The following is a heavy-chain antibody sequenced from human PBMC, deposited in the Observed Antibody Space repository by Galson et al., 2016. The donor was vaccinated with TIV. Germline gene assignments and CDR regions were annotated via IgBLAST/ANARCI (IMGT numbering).Heavy chain of an antibody. CDR1: GGTFSTYA. Sequence: SVKVSCKASGGTFSTYAVNWVRQTPGQGLEWMGRIIPIFGIINYSQNFQGRVTLTADESTSTFYMDLTSLRSEDTAVYYCAVGEPTTMYCYFDLWGRGTLVTVSS. J-gene: IGHJ2*01. V-gene: IGHV1-69*13. CDR3: AVGEPTTMYCYFDL. D-gene: IGHD4/OR15-4a*01. CDR2: IIPIFGII.